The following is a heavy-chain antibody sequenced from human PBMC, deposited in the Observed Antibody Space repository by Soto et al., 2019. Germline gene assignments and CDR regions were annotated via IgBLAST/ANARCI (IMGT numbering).Heavy chain of an antibody. V-gene: IGHV3-23*01. CDR2: ISGSGGST. D-gene: IGHD1-26*01. CDR1: GFTFSSYA. CDR3: AKDQYSGSPGKPDF. J-gene: IGHJ4*02. Sequence: PGGSLRLSCAASGFTFSSYAMSWVRQAPGKGLEWVSTISGSGGSTHYADSVKGRFTISRDNSKNTLYLQMITLRAEDTAVYYCAKDQYSGSPGKPDFWGQGTLVTVSS.